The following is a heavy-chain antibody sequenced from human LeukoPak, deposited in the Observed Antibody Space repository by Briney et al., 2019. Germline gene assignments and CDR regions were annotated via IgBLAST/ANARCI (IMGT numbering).Heavy chain of an antibody. CDR2: IYYGVST. J-gene: IGHJ4*02. CDR3: ARHGYNYGHFDY. V-gene: IGHV4-39*01. Sequence: SETLSLTCTVSGGSISSSSYYWGWIRQPPGKGLEWIGSIYYGVSTYYNPSLKSRVTISVDTSKNQFSLKLSSVTAADTAVYYCARHGYNYGHFDYWGQGTLVTVSS. CDR1: GGSISSSSYY. D-gene: IGHD5-18*01.